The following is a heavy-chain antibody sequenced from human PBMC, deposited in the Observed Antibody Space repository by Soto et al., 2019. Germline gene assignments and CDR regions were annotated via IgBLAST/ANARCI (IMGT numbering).Heavy chain of an antibody. V-gene: IGHV3-21*01. J-gene: IGHJ6*02. CDR1: GFTFSYYS. CDR3: ARVVYYYAPDYYYGMDV. CDR2: ISSSSTYI. Sequence: EVQLVESGGGLVKPGGSLRLSCAASGFTFSYYSMNWVRQAPGKGLEWVSSISSSSTYIYYADSVKGRCTISRDNAKNSLYLQMNSLGAEDTAVYYCARVVYYYAPDYYYGMDVWGQGTTVTVSS. D-gene: IGHD3-10*01.